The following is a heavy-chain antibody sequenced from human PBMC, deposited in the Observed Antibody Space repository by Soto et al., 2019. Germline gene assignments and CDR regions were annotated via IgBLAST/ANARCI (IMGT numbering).Heavy chain of an antibody. D-gene: IGHD3-22*01. CDR3: ATDDSSGPRGDY. CDR2: IIPILGIA. Sequence: QVQLVQSGAEVKKPGSSVKVSCKASGGTFSSYTISWVRQAPGQGLEWMGRIIPILGIANYAQKFQGRVTITADKSTSTAYMELSSLRSEDTAVYYCATDDSSGPRGDYWGQGTLVTVSS. V-gene: IGHV1-69*08. J-gene: IGHJ4*02. CDR1: GGTFSSYT.